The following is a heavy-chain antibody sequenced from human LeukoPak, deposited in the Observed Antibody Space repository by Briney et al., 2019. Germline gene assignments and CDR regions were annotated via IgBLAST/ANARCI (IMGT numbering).Heavy chain of an antibody. J-gene: IGHJ6*02. CDR1: GGSISSYY. Sequence: SETLSLTCTVAGGSISSYYWSWIRQPPGKGLEWIGYIYYSGSTNYNPSLKSRVTISVDTSKNQFSLKLSSVTAADTAVYYCARAGYYYYGMDVWGQGTTVTVSS. V-gene: IGHV4-59*01. CDR2: IYYSGST. CDR3: ARAGYYYYGMDV.